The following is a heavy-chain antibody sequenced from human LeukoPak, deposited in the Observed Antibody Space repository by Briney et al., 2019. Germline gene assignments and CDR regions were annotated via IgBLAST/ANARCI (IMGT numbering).Heavy chain of an antibody. CDR1: VDTFSSDD. CDR3: ARGGYCSGSSCYRRELDY. D-gene: IGHD2-15*01. CDR2: MNPNGGKT. J-gene: IGHJ4*02. Sequence: GSVKVPCKASVDTFSSDDINAGPDGTGRGVGWRGWMNPNGGKTGYDQKYRGRVPMTRDPSISTAYMGLSSLRSEDTAVYYCARGGYCSGSSCYRRELDYWGQGTLVTVSS. V-gene: IGHV1-8*01.